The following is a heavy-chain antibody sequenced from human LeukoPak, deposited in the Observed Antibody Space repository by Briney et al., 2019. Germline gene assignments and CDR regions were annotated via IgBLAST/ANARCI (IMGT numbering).Heavy chain of an antibody. D-gene: IGHD6-6*01. J-gene: IGHJ5*02. V-gene: IGHV1-46*01. CDR2: INPSGGST. CDR3: ARDQGVYSSSSFDP. Sequence: ASVKVSCKASGYTFTSYYMYWVRRAPGQGLEWMGIINPSGGSTSYAQKFQGRVTMTRDTSISTAYMELSRLRSDDTAVYYCARDQGVYSSSSFDPWGQGTLVTVSS. CDR1: GYTFTSYY.